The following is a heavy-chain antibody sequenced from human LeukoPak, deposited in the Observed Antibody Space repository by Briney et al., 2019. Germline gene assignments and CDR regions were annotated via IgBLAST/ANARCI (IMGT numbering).Heavy chain of an antibody. CDR2: IAPYNNNA. Sequence: ASVKVSCKASGYTFTSYGINWVRQAPGQGLEWMGWIAPYNNNAKYAQKFQGRVTMTTDTSTDIAYMDLRSLGSDDTAMYYCARDLIYDITGSARDTNDAFDIWGQGTMLIVSS. D-gene: IGHD5-18*01. CDR1: GYTFTSYG. V-gene: IGHV1-18*04. J-gene: IGHJ3*02. CDR3: ARDLIYDITGSARDTNDAFDI.